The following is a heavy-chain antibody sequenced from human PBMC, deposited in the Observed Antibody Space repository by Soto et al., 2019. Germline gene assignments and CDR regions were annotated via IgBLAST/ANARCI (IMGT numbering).Heavy chain of an antibody. D-gene: IGHD5-12*01. Sequence: QVQLVQSGAEVKKPGSSVKVSCKASGGTFSSYTISWVRQAPGQGLEWMGRIIPILGIANYAQKFQGRVTITADKATSTAYMEMSSLRSEDTAVYYCARGSLYSGYDCAYWGQGTLVSVSS. CDR2: IIPILGIA. CDR1: GGTFSSYT. J-gene: IGHJ4*02. CDR3: ARGSLYSGYDCAY. V-gene: IGHV1-69*02.